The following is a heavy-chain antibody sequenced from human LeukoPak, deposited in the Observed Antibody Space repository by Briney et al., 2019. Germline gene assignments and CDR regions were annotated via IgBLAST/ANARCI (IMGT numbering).Heavy chain of an antibody. CDR3: ARPQGPYGDYVGYFDY. D-gene: IGHD4-17*01. J-gene: IGHJ4*02. Sequence: SGPTLVNPTQTLTLTCTLSGFSLSPTGMGVGWFRQSPGKDLEWLALIYWDDNKRYSPSLKSRLTITKDTSESQVVLTLTNMDPVDTATYYCARPQGPYGDYVGYFDYWGLGTLVTVSS. CDR2: IYWDDNK. CDR1: GFSLSPTGMG. V-gene: IGHV2-5*02.